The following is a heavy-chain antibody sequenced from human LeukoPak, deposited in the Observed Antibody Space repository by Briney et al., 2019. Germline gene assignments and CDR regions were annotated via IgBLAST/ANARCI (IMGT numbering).Heavy chain of an antibody. CDR1: GGSISSYY. V-gene: IGHV4-59*08. CDR3: ARSACTSTSCPDF. Sequence: SETLSLTCTVSGGSISSYYWSWIRQAPGKGLEWIGNIYYSGRTNYNPSLKSRVTISVATSKNQFSLNLTSVTAADTAVYYCARSACTSTSCPDFWGQGTLVTVSS. D-gene: IGHD2-2*01. CDR2: IYYSGRT. J-gene: IGHJ4*02.